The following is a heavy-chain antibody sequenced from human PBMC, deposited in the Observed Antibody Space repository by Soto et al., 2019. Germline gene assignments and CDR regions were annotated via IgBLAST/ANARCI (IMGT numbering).Heavy chain of an antibody. CDR2: IYLDDDK. CDR1: GVSLRNSGEG. CDR3: AHRGMVRGDSRPFDS. Sequence: QITLKESGPTLVKPTQTLTLTCAFSGVSLRNSGEGVGWIRQPPGKALQLLALIYLDDDKRYSPSLENRLTNTKDPSKNRVVLTVTNMDPVDTATYYCAHRGMVRGDSRPFDSWGPGTLVADSS. V-gene: IGHV2-5*02. J-gene: IGHJ4*02. D-gene: IGHD3-10*01.